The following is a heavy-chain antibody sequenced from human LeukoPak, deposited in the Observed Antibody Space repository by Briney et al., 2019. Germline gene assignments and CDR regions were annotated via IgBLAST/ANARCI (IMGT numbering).Heavy chain of an antibody. Sequence: ASVKVSCKASGGTFRNYPISWVRQAPGQGLEWMGGILPIFRMTNYAEKFQGRVTITADESTTTAYLELNSLRSEDTAMYYCAICSSTWSGDRPDSWGQGSLVTVSS. V-gene: IGHV1-69*01. CDR1: GGTFRNYP. CDR3: AICSSTWSGDRPDS. D-gene: IGHD2-2*01. J-gene: IGHJ4*02. CDR2: ILPIFRMT.